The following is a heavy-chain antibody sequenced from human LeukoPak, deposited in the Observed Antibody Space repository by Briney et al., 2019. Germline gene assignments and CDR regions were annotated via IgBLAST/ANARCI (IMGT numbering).Heavy chain of an antibody. J-gene: IGHJ4*02. CDR3: AAPRGLLAFEY. Sequence: ASVKVSCKASGFTFTSSAVQWVRQARGQRLEWIGWIVVGSGNTNYAQKFQERVTITRDVSTSTAYMELSSLRSEDTAVYYCAAPRGLLAFEYWGQGTLVTVSS. V-gene: IGHV1-58*01. CDR2: IVVGSGNT. D-gene: IGHD3-10*01. CDR1: GFTFTSSA.